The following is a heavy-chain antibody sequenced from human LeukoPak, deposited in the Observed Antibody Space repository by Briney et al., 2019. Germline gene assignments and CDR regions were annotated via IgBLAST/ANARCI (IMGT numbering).Heavy chain of an antibody. Sequence: QAGGSLRLSCAASGFTFSSYGMSWVRQALGKGLEWVSTISDSGGITYYADSVKGRFTISRDNSKNTLYLQMNSLRAEDTAVYYCARRSGPTSGYFDYWGQGTLVTVSS. CDR3: ARRSGPTSGYFDY. V-gene: IGHV3-23*01. CDR1: GFTFSSYG. CDR2: ISDSGGIT. J-gene: IGHJ4*02. D-gene: IGHD3-3*01.